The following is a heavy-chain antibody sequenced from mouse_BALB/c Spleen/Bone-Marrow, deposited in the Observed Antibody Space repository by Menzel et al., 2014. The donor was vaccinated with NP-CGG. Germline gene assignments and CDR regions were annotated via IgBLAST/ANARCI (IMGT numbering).Heavy chain of an antibody. CDR2: INPDSSTI. J-gene: IGHJ1*01. CDR3: ARPGYYGYQDV. CDR1: GFDSSRYW. V-gene: IGHV4-1*02. D-gene: IGHD1-2*01. Sequence: EVKLEESGGGLVQPGGSLKLSCAASGFDSSRYWMTWVRRAPGKGLEWIGEINPDSSTINYTPSLKDKFIISRDNARNALYLQMSKVRSEDTALYYCARPGYYGYQDVWGAGTTITVSS.